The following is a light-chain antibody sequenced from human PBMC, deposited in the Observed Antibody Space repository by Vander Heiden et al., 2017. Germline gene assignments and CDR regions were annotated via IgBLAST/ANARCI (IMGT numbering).Light chain of an antibody. V-gene: IGKV3-11*01. Sequence: DIVLTQSPATLSLSPGERATLSCRASQSVSSYLAWYQQKPGQAPRLLLYDASNRATGIPARFSGSGSGTDCTLIISSLEPEDVAVYYCQQRSNPYTFGQGTKLEIK. CDR2: DAS. J-gene: IGKJ2*01. CDR1: QSVSSY. CDR3: QQRSNPYT.